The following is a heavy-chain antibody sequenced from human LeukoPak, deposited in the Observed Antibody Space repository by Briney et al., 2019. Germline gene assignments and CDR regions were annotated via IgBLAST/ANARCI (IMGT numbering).Heavy chain of an antibody. V-gene: IGHV3-48*04. CDR1: GFTFSSYG. Sequence: GGSLRLSCAASGFTFSSYGMHWVRQAPGKGLEWVSYISSSGSTIYYADSVKGRFTISRDNAKNSLYLQMNSLRAEDTAVYYCARDRDAFDIWGQGTMVTVSS. J-gene: IGHJ3*02. CDR2: ISSSGSTI. CDR3: ARDRDAFDI.